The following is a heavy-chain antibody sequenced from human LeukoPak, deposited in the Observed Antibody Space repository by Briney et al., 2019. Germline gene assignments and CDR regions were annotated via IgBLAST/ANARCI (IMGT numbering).Heavy chain of an antibody. CDR1: GYTFTGYY. CDR2: INPNSGGT. Sequence: WASVKLSCKASGYTFTGYYKHWVRQAPGQGLEWMGWINPNSGGTNYAQKFQGWVTMTRDTSISTAYMELSRLRSDDPAVYYCAIPLGRYYYCSGSFSDAFDIWGRGTMVTVSS. CDR3: AIPLGRYYYCSGSFSDAFDI. J-gene: IGHJ3*02. V-gene: IGHV1-2*04. D-gene: IGHD3-10*01.